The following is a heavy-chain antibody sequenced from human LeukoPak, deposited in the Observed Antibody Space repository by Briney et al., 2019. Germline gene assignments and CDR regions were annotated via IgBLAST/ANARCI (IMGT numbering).Heavy chain of an antibody. CDR3: ARARLDCSSTSCYSGSDRVYDYYMDV. CDR2: MDPNSGNT. D-gene: IGHD2-2*01. J-gene: IGHJ6*03. CDR1: GYTFTSYD. Sequence: ASVKVSCKASGYTFTSYDINWVRQATGQGLEWMGWMDPNSGNTGYAQKFQGRVTITRNTSISTAHMELSSLRSEDTAVYYCARARLDCSSTSCYSGSDRVYDYYMDVWGKGTTVTVSS. V-gene: IGHV1-8*03.